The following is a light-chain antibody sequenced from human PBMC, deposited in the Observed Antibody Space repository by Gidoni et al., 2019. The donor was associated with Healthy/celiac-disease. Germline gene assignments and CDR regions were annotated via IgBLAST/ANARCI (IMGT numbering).Light chain of an antibody. CDR1: QSVSSN. CDR3: QQYNNWPPVT. V-gene: IGKV3-15*01. CDR2: GAS. Sequence: EIVMTQSPATLSVSPGERATLSCRASQSVSSNLAWYQQKPGQAPRLLIYGASTRATGIPARFSGSGSGTEFTLTISGLQSEDFAVYYCQQYNNWPPVTFXQXTKVEIK. J-gene: IGKJ1*01.